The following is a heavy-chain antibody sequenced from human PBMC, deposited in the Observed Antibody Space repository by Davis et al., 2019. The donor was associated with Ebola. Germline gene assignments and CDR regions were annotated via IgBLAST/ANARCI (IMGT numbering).Heavy chain of an antibody. Sequence: MPSETLSLTCTVSGGSVSSGSYYWSWIRQPPGKGLEWIGYIYYSGSTNYNPSLKSRVTISVDTSKNLFSLKLNSVTAADTAIYYCARANYFDYWGQGKLVTVSS. V-gene: IGHV4-61*01. CDR3: ARANYFDY. CDR2: IYYSGST. CDR1: GGSVSSGSYY. J-gene: IGHJ4*02.